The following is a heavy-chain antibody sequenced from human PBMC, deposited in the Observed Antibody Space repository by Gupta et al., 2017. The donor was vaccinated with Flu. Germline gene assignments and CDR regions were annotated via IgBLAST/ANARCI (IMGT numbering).Heavy chain of an antibody. J-gene: IGHJ4*02. V-gene: IGHV3-9*01. CDR3: AKLTHTTPMIAAENY. D-gene: IGHD6-13*01. Sequence: GRFTISRDNAKNSLYLQMNSLRAEDTALYYCAKLTHTTPMIAAENYWGQGTLVTVSS.